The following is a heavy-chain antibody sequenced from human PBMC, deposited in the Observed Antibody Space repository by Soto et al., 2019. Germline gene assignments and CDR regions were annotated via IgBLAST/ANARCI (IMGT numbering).Heavy chain of an antibody. CDR2: VYYTGNT. V-gene: IGHV4-39*01. CDR1: RGNIGGDIYY. D-gene: IGHD4-17*01. Sequence: SSETQSLTSTVSRGNIGGDIYYWGWIRQPPGKGLEWIGSVYYTGNTYNNPSLKSRVSISVDTSKSQFSLKLSSVTAADTAVYYCARNYRLTTGYFDYWGQGTLVTVSS. CDR3: ARNYRLTTGYFDY. J-gene: IGHJ4*02.